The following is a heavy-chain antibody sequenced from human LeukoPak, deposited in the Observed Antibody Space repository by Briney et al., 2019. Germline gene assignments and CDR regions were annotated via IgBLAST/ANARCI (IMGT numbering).Heavy chain of an antibody. D-gene: IGHD3-9*01. CDR2: IRGDGSKN. CDR3: TRDRNYNILTVYYDVFDI. V-gene: IGHV3-7*01. Sequence: GGSLRLSCAASGFTFSNYWMTWVRQAPGKGLEWVANIRGDGSKNYYVDSVEGRFTISRDNSKNSLYLQMNSLRAEDTAVYYRTRDRNYNILTVYYDVFDIWGQGTMVTVSS. J-gene: IGHJ3*02. CDR1: GFTFSNYW.